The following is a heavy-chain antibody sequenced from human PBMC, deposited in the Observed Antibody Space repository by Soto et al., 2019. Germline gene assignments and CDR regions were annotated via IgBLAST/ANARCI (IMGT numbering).Heavy chain of an antibody. D-gene: IGHD3-3*01. V-gene: IGHV3-23*01. J-gene: IGHJ6*02. CDR1: GFTFSSYA. CDR2: ISGSGGST. Sequence: GGSLRLSCAASGFTFSSYAMSWVRQAPGKGLEWVSAISGSGGSTYYADSVKGRFTISRDNSKNTLYLQMNSLRAEDTAVYYCAKDDFWSGYPTMESGMDVWGQGTTVTVSS. CDR3: AKDDFWSGYPTMESGMDV.